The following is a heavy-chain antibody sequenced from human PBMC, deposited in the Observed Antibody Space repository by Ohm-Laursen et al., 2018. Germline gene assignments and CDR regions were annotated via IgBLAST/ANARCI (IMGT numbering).Heavy chain of an antibody. CDR2: IRQSGST. CDR1: GGSISRYF. D-gene: IGHD3-22*01. Sequence: SDTLSPTCTVSGGSISRYFWSWIRQPPGKALEWIGYIRQSGSTNYNPSLRSRVTISVDTSKNQVSLKLSSVTAADTAVYYCARDGLYYDSRGYTPYFDLWGRGTLVTVSS. V-gene: IGHV4-59*01. J-gene: IGHJ2*01. CDR3: ARDGLYYDSRGYTPYFDL.